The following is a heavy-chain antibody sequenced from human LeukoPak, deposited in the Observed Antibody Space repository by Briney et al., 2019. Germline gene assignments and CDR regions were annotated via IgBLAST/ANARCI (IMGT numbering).Heavy chain of an antibody. CDR3: ARSVGSGSYYNYYYYYMDV. Sequence: SETLSLTCTVSGGSISSSSYYWGWIRQPPGKGLEWIGSIYYSGSTYYNPSLKSRVTISVDTSKNQFSLKLSSVTAADTAVYYCARSVGSGSYYNYYYYYMDVWGKGTTVTISS. CDR2: IYYSGST. J-gene: IGHJ6*03. CDR1: GGSISSSSYY. D-gene: IGHD1-26*01. V-gene: IGHV4-39*07.